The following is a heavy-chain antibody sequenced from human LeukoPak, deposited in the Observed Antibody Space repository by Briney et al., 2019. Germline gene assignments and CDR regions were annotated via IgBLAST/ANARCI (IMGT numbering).Heavy chain of an antibody. V-gene: IGHV3-30*18. CDR3: ANARFGF. CDR1: GFTFSSYG. D-gene: IGHD6-6*01. J-gene: IGHJ4*02. Sequence: GGSLRLSCAASGFTFSSYGMHWVRQAPGKGLEWVAVISYDGSNKYYADSVKGRFTISRDNSKNTLYLQMNSLRAEDTAVYFCANARFGFWGQGTLVTVSS. CDR2: ISYDGSNK.